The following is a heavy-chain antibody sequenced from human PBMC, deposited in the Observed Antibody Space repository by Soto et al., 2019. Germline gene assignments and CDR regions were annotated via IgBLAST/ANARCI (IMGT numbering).Heavy chain of an antibody. Sequence: GGSLRLSCAASGFTFSSYAMHWVRQAPGKGLEWVAVISYDGSNKYYADSVKGRFTISRDNSKNTLYLQMNSLRAEDTAVYYCARDGMEGSSWYYPSYWGQGTLVTVSS. CDR2: ISYDGSNK. CDR3: ARDGMEGSSWYYPSY. J-gene: IGHJ4*02. CDR1: GFTFSSYA. D-gene: IGHD6-13*01. V-gene: IGHV3-30-3*01.